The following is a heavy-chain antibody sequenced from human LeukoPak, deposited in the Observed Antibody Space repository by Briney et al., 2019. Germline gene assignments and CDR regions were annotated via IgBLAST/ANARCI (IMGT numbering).Heavy chain of an antibody. CDR1: GFTFDDYA. CDR2: ISGDGGST. D-gene: IGHD3-22*01. J-gene: IGHJ5*02. Sequence: GGSLRLSCAASGFTFDDYAMHWVRQAPGKGLEWVSLISGDGGSTYYADSVKGRFTISRDNSKNSLYLQMNSLRTEDTALYYCAKVGGNYQDNSGYGTWGQGTLVTVSS. V-gene: IGHV3-43*02. CDR3: AKVGGNYQDNSGYGT.